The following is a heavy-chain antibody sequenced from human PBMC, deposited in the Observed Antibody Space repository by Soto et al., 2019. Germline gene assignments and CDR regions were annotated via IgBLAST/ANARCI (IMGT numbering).Heavy chain of an antibody. CDR3: ARAPRSWQASYIWRWFDP. CDR1: GASISSSSYY. D-gene: IGHD3-3*01. V-gene: IGHV4-39*01. Sequence: SETPYLACTVSGASISSSSYYWGWIRQPPGKGLEWIGSIYYSGSTYYNPSLKSRVTISVDTSKNQFSLKLSSVTAADTALYYCARAPRSWQASYIWRWFDPWGQGTLV. CDR2: IYYSGST. J-gene: IGHJ5*02.